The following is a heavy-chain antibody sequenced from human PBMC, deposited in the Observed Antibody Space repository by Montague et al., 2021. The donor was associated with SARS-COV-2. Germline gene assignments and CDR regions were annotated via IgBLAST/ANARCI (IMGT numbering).Heavy chain of an antibody. V-gene: IGHV4-30-2*01. CDR3: ARWASIAWGIDV. CDR1: GGSISSGGYS. D-gene: IGHD1-26*01. Sequence: TLSLTCAVSGGSISSGGYSWSWIRQPPGKGLEWIGNIYHSGSTYYNPSLKSRVTISVDRSKNQFSLKLSSVTAADTAVYYCARWASIAWGIDVWGQGTTVTVSS. CDR2: IYHSGST. J-gene: IGHJ6*02.